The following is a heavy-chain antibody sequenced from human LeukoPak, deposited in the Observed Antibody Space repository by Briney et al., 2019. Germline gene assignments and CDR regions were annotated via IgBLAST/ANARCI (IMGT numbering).Heavy chain of an antibody. Sequence: GESLKISCKASGYGFTSYWIGWVRQVPGKGLEWVGVIYPGDSGLRYSPTFQGQVTISADKSISTAYLQWSGLKASDTAMYYCARPLSDGYNSGYYFDFWGQGTLVTVSS. CDR1: GYGFTSYW. CDR2: IYPGDSGL. V-gene: IGHV5-51*01. CDR3: ARPLSDGYNSGYYFDF. D-gene: IGHD5-24*01. J-gene: IGHJ4*02.